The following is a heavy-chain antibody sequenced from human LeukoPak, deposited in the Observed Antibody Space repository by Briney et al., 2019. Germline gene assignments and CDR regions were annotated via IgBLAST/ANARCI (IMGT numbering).Heavy chain of an antibody. CDR3: ARGQHAFDI. J-gene: IGHJ3*02. CDR1: GFTFSNYG. CDR2: TSFDGTNK. Sequence: GRSLRLSCDASGFTFSNYGMHWVRQAPGKGLEWVAATSFDGTNKYYTDSVKGRFIISRDNSKNTQWLQMNSLRPEDTAVYYCARGQHAFDIWGQGTLVTVSS. V-gene: IGHV3-30*03.